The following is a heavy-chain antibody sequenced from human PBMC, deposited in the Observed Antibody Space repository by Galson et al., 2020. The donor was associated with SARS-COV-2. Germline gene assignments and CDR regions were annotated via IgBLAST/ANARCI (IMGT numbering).Heavy chain of an antibody. CDR3: ARVLGYDSSGSAINN. V-gene: IGHV1-69*13. D-gene: IGHD3-22*01. CDR1: GGTFSSYA. J-gene: IGHJ4*02. CDR2: IIPIFGTA. Sequence: SVKVSCKASGGTFSSYAISWVRQAPGQGLEWMGGIIPIFGTANYAQKFQGRVTITADESTSTAYMELSSLRSVDTALYYCARVLGYDSSGSAINNWDQGTLVTVSS.